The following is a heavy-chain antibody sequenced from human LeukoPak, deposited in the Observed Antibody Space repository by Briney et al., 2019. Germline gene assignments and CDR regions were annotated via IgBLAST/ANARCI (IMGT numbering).Heavy chain of an antibody. CDR2: IRYDGSNK. Sequence: PGGSLRLACAAAAFSFSRYGMHWVRQAPGKGLEWVAFIRYDGSNKYYADSVKGRFTIARDNSKNTLYLQMNSLRAEDTAVYYCAKDPTVAGTHNHFDFWGQGTLVTASS. V-gene: IGHV3-30*02. J-gene: IGHJ4*02. CDR3: AKDPTVAGTHNHFDF. CDR1: AFSFSRYG. D-gene: IGHD6-19*01.